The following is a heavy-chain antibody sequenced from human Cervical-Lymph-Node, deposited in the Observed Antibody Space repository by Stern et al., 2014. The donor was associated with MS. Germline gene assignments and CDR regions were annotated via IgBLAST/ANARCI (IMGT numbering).Heavy chain of an antibody. V-gene: IGHV1-2*06. CDR3: ARAETHIVVLPAAMAFDY. CDR1: GYTFTGYY. CDR2: INPNSGGT. D-gene: IGHD2-2*01. J-gene: IGHJ4*02. Sequence: QVQLVQSGAEVRKPGASLKVSCKASGYTFTGYYIHWVRQAPGQGLEWMGRINPNSGGTNYAQNFQGRVTLTAGTSISTAYMELSSLTSDDTAVYYCARAETHIVVLPAAMAFDYWGQGTLVTVSS.